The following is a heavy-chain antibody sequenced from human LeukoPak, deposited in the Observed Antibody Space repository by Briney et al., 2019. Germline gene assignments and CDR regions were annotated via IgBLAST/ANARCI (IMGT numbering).Heavy chain of an antibody. CDR1: GGTFSSYA. Sequence: SVKVSCKASGGTFSSYAISWVRQAPAQGLEWMGGNIPIFGTANYAQKFQGRVTITADESTSTAYMELSSLRAEDTAVYYCARDYDTSGSYFDFFDYWGQGTLVTVSS. V-gene: IGHV1-69*13. CDR2: NIPIFGTA. J-gene: IGHJ4*02. D-gene: IGHD3-22*01. CDR3: ARDYDTSGSYFDFFDY.